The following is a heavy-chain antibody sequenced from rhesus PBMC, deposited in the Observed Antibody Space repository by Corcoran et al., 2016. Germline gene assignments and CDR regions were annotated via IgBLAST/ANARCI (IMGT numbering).Heavy chain of an antibody. Sequence: QVQLQESGPGLVKPSETLSLTCAVSGGSISDDYYWSWIRQPPGKGLEWIGYIYGSGGGTNSHPSLKNLGTISIDTSKNQFSLKLSSVTAADTAVYYCARVGGGVWPVDYWGQGVLVTVSS. CDR2: IYGSGGGT. CDR3: ARVGGGVWPVDY. J-gene: IGHJ4*01. V-gene: IGHV4-106*01. D-gene: IGHD2-39*02. CDR1: GGSISDDYY.